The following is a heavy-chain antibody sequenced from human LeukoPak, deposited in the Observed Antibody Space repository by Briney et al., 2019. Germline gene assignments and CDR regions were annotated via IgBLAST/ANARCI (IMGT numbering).Heavy chain of an antibody. CDR3: ARPNGDSPNWFDP. V-gene: IGHV1-2*02. Sequence: ASVKVSLKASVYSFTRCYVHWVGQAPGHGLEGLGWINPNSGDTNYAHKLPDRVLVTRDTPISTAYMALTNLRSDDTAVYYCARPNGDSPNWFDPWGQGTLVTVSS. J-gene: IGHJ5*02. CDR1: VYSFTRCY. CDR2: INPNSGDT. D-gene: IGHD2-21*02.